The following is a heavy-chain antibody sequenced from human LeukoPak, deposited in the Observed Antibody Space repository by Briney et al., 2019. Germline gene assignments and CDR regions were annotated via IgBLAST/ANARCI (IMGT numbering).Heavy chain of an antibody. CDR1: GGTFSSYA. J-gene: IGHJ3*02. CDR2: IIPIFGTA. V-gene: IGHV1-69*06. Sequence: SVKVSCKASGGTFSSYAISWVRQAPGQGLEWMGGIIPIFGTANYAQKFQGRVTITADKSTSTAYMELSSLRSEDTAVYYCARDQGITAAGTWAFDIWGQGTMVTVSS. D-gene: IGHD6-13*01. CDR3: ARDQGITAAGTWAFDI.